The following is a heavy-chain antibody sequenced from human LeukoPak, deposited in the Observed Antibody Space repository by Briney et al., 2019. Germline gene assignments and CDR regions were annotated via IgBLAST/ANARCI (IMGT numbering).Heavy chain of an antibody. CDR2: INPNSGGT. V-gene: IGHV1-2*02. Sequence: ASVKVSCKASGYTFTGYYMHWVRQAPGQGLEWMGWINPNSGGTNYAQKFQGRVTMTRDTSIGTAYMELSRLRSDDTAVYYCARVANLYSSGRSLRYFDYWGQGTLVTVSS. D-gene: IGHD6-19*01. J-gene: IGHJ4*02. CDR1: GYTFTGYY. CDR3: ARVANLYSSGRSLRYFDY.